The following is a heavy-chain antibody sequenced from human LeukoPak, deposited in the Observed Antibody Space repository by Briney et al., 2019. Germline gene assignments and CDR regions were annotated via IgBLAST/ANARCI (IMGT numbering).Heavy chain of an antibody. D-gene: IGHD6-13*01. CDR2: LSYRWNT. CDR1: GASITTYY. J-gene: IGHJ4*02. Sequence: SDTLSPTCTVSGASITTYYWRWIRKPLGKGLECIGYLSYRWNTNSSPSHKSRGTMSIDTSKHQFSLDVSSVTAADTAVYYCHGVESGGRYSSSWYVHPYFDYGGQGTLVIVSS. V-gene: IGHV4-59*07. CDR3: HGVESGGRYSSSWYVHPYFDY.